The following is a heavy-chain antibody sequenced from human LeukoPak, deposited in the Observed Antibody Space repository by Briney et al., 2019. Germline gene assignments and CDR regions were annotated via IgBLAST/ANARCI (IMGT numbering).Heavy chain of an antibody. CDR1: GFTFSSYA. CDR3: ARDQDRELAVAGNYYYYGMDV. Sequence: GGSLRLSCAASGFTFSSYAMSWVRQAPGKGLEWVSVIYSGGSTYYADSVKGRFTISRDNSKNTLYLQMNSLRAEDTAMYYCARDQDRELAVAGNYYYYGMDVWGQGTTVTVSS. CDR2: IYSGGST. J-gene: IGHJ6*02. D-gene: IGHD6-19*01. V-gene: IGHV3-66*01.